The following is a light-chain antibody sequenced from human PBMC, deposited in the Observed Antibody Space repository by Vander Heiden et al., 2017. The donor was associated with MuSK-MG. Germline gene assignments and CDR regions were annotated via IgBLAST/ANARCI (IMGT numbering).Light chain of an antibody. CDR2: GAS. Sequence: IVLTQSQGTLPLSPGERATLSCRASQSVSSSYLTWYQQKPGQAPRLLIYGASSRATGIPDRFSGSGSGTDFTLTISRLEPEDFAVYHCQQYGISQYTFGQGTKLEIK. V-gene: IGKV3-20*01. CDR3: QQYGISQYT. CDR1: QSVSSSY. J-gene: IGKJ2*01.